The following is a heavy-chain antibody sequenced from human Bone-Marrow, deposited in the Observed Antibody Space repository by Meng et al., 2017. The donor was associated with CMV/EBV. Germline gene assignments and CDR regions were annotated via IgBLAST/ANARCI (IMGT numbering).Heavy chain of an antibody. CDR1: GFTFSSYS. V-gene: IGHV3-21*01. D-gene: IGHD3-3*01. J-gene: IGHJ4*02. CDR3: ARISLEWLLDPQTTDY. Sequence: GGSLRLSCAASGFTFSSYSMNWVRQAPGKGLEWVSSISSSSSYIYYADSVKGRFTISRDNAKNSLYLQMNSLRAEDTAVYYCARISLEWLLDPQTTDYWGQGTLVTVYS. CDR2: ISSSSSYI.